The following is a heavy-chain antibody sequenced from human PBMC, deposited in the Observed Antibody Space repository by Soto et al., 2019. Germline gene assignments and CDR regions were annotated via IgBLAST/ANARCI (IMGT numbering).Heavy chain of an antibody. V-gene: IGHV3-48*03. D-gene: IGHD3-10*01. CDR2: ISPNTTTI. Sequence: LRLSCAASGFTFSSYEMNWVRQAPGKGLEWVSYISPNTTTIYYADSVKGRFSISRDNAKNSLYLQMNSLRAEDTAVYYCARAAGKLVRGVYGMDVWGQGTTVTVSS. CDR3: ARAAGKLVRGVYGMDV. J-gene: IGHJ6*02. CDR1: GFTFSSYE.